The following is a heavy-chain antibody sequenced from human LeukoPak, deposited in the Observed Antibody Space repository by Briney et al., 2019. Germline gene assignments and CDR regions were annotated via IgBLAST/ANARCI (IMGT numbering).Heavy chain of an antibody. Sequence: PSETLSLTCTVSGGSISSYYWSWIRQPPGKGLEWIGYIYTSGSTNYNPSLKSRVTISVDTSKNQFSLKLSSVTAADTAVYYCARQSRITMVRGVITENGYYYGMDVWGQGTTVTVSS. D-gene: IGHD3-10*01. V-gene: IGHV4-4*09. CDR1: GGSISSYY. CDR3: ARQSRITMVRGVITENGYYYGMDV. J-gene: IGHJ6*02. CDR2: IYTSGST.